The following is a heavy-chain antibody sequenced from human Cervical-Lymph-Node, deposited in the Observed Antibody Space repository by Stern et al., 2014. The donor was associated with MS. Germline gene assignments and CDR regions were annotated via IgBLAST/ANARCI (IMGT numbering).Heavy chain of an antibody. V-gene: IGHV4-39*01. J-gene: IGHJ1*01. CDR2: VLYSGNT. CDR1: GGSINNNAYY. D-gene: IGHD3-16*01. CDR3: AKIHHAFANQGH. Sequence: QLQLQESGPRLVTPSETLSLTCTVSGGSINNNAYYWGWIRQPPGKGLEWIGSVLYSGNTYYNPSLKSRATVSVDTSKIQFSLKLMSVTAADTAVYYCAKIHHAFANQGHWGQGVLVTVS.